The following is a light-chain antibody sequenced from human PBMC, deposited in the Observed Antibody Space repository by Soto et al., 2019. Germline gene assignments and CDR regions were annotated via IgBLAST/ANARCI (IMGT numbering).Light chain of an antibody. CDR2: KVS. V-gene: IGKV2-30*01. Sequence: DVVMTQSPLSLPVTLGQPASISCRSSQSLVDSDGDTYLNWFQQRPGQSPRRLIYKVSKRDSGVPDRFSGSGSGTDFTLQISRVEAEDVRVYYCMQATHCPPYTFGQGTKLEIK. J-gene: IGKJ2*01. CDR3: MQATHCPPYT. CDR1: QSLVDSDGDTY.